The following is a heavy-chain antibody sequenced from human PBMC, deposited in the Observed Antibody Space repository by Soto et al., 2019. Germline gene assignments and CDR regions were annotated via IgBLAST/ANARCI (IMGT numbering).Heavy chain of an antibody. CDR1: GGSISSYY. V-gene: IGHV4-59*01. J-gene: IGHJ4*02. Sequence: SETLSLTCTVSGGSISSYYWTWIRQFPGKGLEWIGNIYYSGSTNYNPFLKSRVTISVDSSKNQFSLKLSSVTAADTAVYYCVRANYFDYWGQGTLVTVS. CDR3: VRANYFDY. CDR2: IYYSGST.